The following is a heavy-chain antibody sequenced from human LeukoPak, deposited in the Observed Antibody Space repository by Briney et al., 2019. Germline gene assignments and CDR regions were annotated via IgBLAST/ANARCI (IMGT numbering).Heavy chain of an antibody. CDR2: ISNTGATT. Sequence: PGGPLRLSCAASGFTFRNSAMSWVRQAPGKGLEWVSTISNTGATTYYGDSVQGRFTVSRDNSQNTLYLQMNSLRAEDTALYYCAKQDPTYASGWYDYWGQGTLIAVSS. CDR3: AKQDPTYASGWYDY. CDR1: GFTFRNSA. V-gene: IGHV3-23*01. J-gene: IGHJ4*02. D-gene: IGHD6-19*01.